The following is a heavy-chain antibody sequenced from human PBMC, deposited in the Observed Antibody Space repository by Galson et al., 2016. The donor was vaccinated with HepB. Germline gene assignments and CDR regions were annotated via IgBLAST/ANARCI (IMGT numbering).Heavy chain of an antibody. Sequence: SLRLSCAASGFRGYAMHWVRQAPGKGLEWVAVISHDGSQHRYSDSVGGRFTVSSHYSNNALYLKMSALRGDDTAVYFCARGNGQAGRQIDSWGQETLVAVSS. J-gene: IGHJ4*02. CDR2: ISHDGSQH. D-gene: IGHD6-6*01. V-gene: IGHV3-30*03. CDR1: GFRGYA. CDR3: ARGNGQAGRQIDS.